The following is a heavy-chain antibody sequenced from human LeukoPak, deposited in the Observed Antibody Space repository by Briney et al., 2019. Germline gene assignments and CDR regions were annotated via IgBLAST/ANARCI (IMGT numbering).Heavy chain of an antibody. CDR1: GGTFSSYA. Sequence: ASVKVSCKASGGTFSSYAISWVRQAPGQGLEWMGRIIPILGIANYAQKFQGRVTITADKSTSTAYMELSSLRSEDTAVYHCARGRWSYYYYGMDVWGQGTTVTVSS. CDR2: IIPILGIA. D-gene: IGHD6-13*01. V-gene: IGHV1-69*04. J-gene: IGHJ6*02. CDR3: ARGRWSYYYYGMDV.